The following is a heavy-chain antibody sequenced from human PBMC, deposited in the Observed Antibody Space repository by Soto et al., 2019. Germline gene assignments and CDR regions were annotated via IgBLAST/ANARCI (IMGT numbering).Heavy chain of an antibody. CDR1: GGSISSGY. V-gene: IGHV4-59*01. J-gene: IGHJ6*02. D-gene: IGHD2-2*02. CDR3: AREGCSRTSCYNGLGYSGIDF. CDR2: IYYSGSN. Sequence: SETLSLTCTVSGGSISSGYWSWIRQPPWKGLEWVGYIYYSGSNNYNPSLKSRVTISVDTSKNQFSLKLSSVTAADPAVYYCAREGCSRTSCYNGLGYSGIDFWGHGTTVTVSS.